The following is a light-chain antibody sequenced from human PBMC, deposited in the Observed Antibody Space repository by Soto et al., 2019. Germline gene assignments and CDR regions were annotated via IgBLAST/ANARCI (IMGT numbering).Light chain of an antibody. V-gene: IGKV3-20*01. J-gene: IGKJ3*01. CDR3: QQYGSSPFT. Sequence: EIVLTQSPGTLSLSPGERATLSCRTSQSITSNYFAWYQQKPGQGPSLLIYGISIRATGITDRFSGSGSGTDFTLTISRLEPEAFAVYYCQQYGSSPFTFGPGTKVDIQ. CDR1: QSITSNY. CDR2: GIS.